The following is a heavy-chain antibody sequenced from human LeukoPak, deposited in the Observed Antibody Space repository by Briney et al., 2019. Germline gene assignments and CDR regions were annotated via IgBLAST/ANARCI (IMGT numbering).Heavy chain of an antibody. D-gene: IGHD1-1*01. CDR1: GFTFSRYW. CDR3: VVLNVLEPTARTDY. CDR2: ISPDGSST. J-gene: IGHJ4*02. V-gene: IGHV3-74*01. Sequence: GGSLRLSCPSSGFTFSRYWVHWVRQVPGKGLFWVSRISPDGSSTAYADSVKGRFAISRGNAKNTLYLQMNSLRVEDTAVYYCVVLNVLEPTARTDYWGQGTLVTGSS.